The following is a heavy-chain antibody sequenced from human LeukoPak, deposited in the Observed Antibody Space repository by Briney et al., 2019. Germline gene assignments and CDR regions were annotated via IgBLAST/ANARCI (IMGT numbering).Heavy chain of an antibody. D-gene: IGHD2/OR15-2a*01. CDR1: GGSISSGGYS. CDR3: ARAALSSDWYFDL. Sequence: SETLSLTCAVSGGSISSGGYSWSWIRQPPGKGLEWIGYIYHSGSTYYNPSLKSRVTISVDRSKNQFSLKLSSVTAADTAVYYCARAALSSDWYFDLWGRGTLVTVSS. CDR2: IYHSGST. J-gene: IGHJ2*01. V-gene: IGHV4-30-2*01.